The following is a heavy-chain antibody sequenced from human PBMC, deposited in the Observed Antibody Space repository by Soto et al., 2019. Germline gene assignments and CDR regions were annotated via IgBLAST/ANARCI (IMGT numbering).Heavy chain of an antibody. CDR2: MYHSGRT. CDR1: GSSISSAGYS. D-gene: IGHD3-22*01. CDR3: AREGDYYDSSGYFAY. J-gene: IGHJ4*02. V-gene: IGHV4-30-2*01. Sequence: PSDPLTLTSGVPGSSISSAGYSWSGSRQPPGKGLGWMGYMYHSGRTYYTPSLKTRVTISVDRSKNQFSLKVSSVSAADTAGYYCAREGDYYDSSGYFAYWGQGALVTVSS.